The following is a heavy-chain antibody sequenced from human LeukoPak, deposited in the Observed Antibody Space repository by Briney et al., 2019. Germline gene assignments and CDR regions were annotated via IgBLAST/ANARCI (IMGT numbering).Heavy chain of an antibody. Sequence: GASVKVSCKVSGYTLTELSMHWVRQAPGKGLEWMGGFDPEDGETIYAQKFQGRVTMTEDTSTDTAYMELSSLRSEDTAVYYCATVSSPDILTGEETDYWGQGTLVTVSS. CDR3: ATVSSPDILTGEETDY. D-gene: IGHD3-9*01. V-gene: IGHV1-24*01. CDR1: GYTLTELS. J-gene: IGHJ4*02. CDR2: FDPEDGET.